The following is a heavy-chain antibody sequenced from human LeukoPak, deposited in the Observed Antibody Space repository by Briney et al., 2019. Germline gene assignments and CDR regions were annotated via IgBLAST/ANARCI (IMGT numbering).Heavy chain of an antibody. CDR2: IYYSGST. Sequence: SETLSLTCTVSGGSISSHYWSWIRQPPGKGLEWIGYIYYSGSTNYNPSLKSRVTISVDTSKNQFSLKLSSVTAADTAVYYCARERRYYDSSGHYYHYFDYWGQGTLVTVSS. V-gene: IGHV4-59*11. CDR1: GGSISSHY. J-gene: IGHJ4*02. D-gene: IGHD3-22*01. CDR3: ARERRYYDSSGHYYHYFDY.